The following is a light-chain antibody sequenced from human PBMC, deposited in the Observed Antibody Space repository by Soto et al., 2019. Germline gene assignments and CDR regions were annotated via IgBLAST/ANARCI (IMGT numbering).Light chain of an antibody. CDR2: DVS. CDR1: SSDVGRYNY. Sequence: QSALTQPASVSGSPGQSITISCTGTSSDVGRYNYVSWCQQHPGKAPKLIIYDVSNRPSGVSNRFSGSKSGNTASLTISGHQAEDEADQYGSSYTSSSTVVFGGGTKLTVL. V-gene: IGLV2-14*01. J-gene: IGLJ2*01. CDR3: SSYTSSSTVV.